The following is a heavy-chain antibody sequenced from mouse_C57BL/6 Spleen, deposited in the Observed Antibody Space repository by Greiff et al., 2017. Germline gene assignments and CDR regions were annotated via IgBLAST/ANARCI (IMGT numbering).Heavy chain of an antibody. CDR3: ARWVPYYYAMDY. J-gene: IGHJ4*01. CDR1: GYTFTSYT. V-gene: IGHV1-4*01. CDR2: INPSSGYT. Sequence: VQLQQSGAELARPGASVKMSCKASGYTFTSYTMHWVKQRPGQGLEWIGYINPSSGYTKYNQKFKDKATLTADKSSSTAYMQLSSLTSEDSAVYYCARWVPYYYAMDYWGQGTSVTVSS. D-gene: IGHD2-14*01.